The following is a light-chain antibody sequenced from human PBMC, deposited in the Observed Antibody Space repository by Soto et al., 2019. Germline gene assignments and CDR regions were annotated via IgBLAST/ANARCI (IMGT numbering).Light chain of an antibody. CDR2: EVS. V-gene: IGLV2-23*02. Sequence: QSVLTQPASVSGSPGQSITISCTGTSSDFGSYNLVSWYQQHPGKAHKLMIYEVSKRPSGVSNRFSGSKSGNTASLTIFGLQAEDEADYYCCSYAGSSTPYVFGTGTKVTVL. CDR1: SSDFGSYNL. J-gene: IGLJ1*01. CDR3: CSYAGSSTPYV.